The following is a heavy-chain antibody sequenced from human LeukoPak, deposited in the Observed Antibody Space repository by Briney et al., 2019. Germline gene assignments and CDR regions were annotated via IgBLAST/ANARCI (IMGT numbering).Heavy chain of an antibody. V-gene: IGHV1-2*02. CDR1: GYTFTGYY. Sequence: ASVKVSCKASGYTFTGYYMHWVRQAPGQGLEWMGWINPNSGGTNYAQKFQGRVTVTRDTSISTAYMELSRLRSDDTAVYYCASNSNSGYCYYYMDVWGKGTTVTVSS. CDR3: ASNSNSGYCYYYMDV. CDR2: INPNSGGT. J-gene: IGHJ6*03. D-gene: IGHD4-11*01.